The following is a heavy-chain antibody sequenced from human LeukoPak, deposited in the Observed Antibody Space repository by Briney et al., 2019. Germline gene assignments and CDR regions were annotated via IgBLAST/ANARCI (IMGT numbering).Heavy chain of an antibody. V-gene: IGHV3-21*01. CDR2: ISSSSRYI. D-gene: IGHD6-6*01. Sequence: GGSLRLSCAASGFTFSSYSMNWVRQAPGKGLEWVSSISSSSRYIYYADSVKGRFTISRDNGKNSLYLQMNSLRAEDTAVYYCARDLSSSSTAYFHHWGQGTLVTVSS. CDR1: GFTFSSYS. CDR3: ARDLSSSSTAYFHH. J-gene: IGHJ1*01.